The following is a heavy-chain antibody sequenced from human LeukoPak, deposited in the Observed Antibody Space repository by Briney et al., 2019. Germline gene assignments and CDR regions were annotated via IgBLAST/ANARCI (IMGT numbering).Heavy chain of an antibody. Sequence: SETLSLTCTVSGGSISSYYWSWIRQPPGKGLEWIGYIYYSGSTNHNPPLKSRVTISVDTSKNQFSLKLSSVTAADTAVYYCARVPQEITMVRGVTDYYYYMDVWGKGTTVTVSS. CDR3: ARVPQEITMVRGVTDYYYYMDV. CDR2: IYYSGST. V-gene: IGHV4-59*01. J-gene: IGHJ6*03. CDR1: GGSISSYY. D-gene: IGHD3-10*01.